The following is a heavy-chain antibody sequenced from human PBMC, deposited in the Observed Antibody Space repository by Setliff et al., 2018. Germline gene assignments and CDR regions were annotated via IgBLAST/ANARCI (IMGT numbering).Heavy chain of an antibody. D-gene: IGHD3-3*01. V-gene: IGHV4-34*01. CDR2: INHSGST. CDR1: GGSFSGYY. Sequence: PSETLSLTCAVYGGSFSGYYWSWIRQPPGKGLEWIGEINHSGSTNYNPSLKSRVTISVDTSKNQFSLKLSSVTAADTAVYYCARVPSFWSGYLDYWGQGTLVTVSS. J-gene: IGHJ4*02. CDR3: ARVPSFWSGYLDY.